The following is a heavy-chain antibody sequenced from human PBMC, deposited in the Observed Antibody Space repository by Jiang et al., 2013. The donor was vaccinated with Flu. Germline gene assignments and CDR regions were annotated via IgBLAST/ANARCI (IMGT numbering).Heavy chain of an antibody. CDR2: ISAYNGNT. J-gene: IGHJ4*02. V-gene: IGHV1-18*04. D-gene: IGHD6-13*01. Sequence: GAEVKKPGASVKVSCKASGYTFTSYGISWVRQAPGQGLEWMGWISAYNGNTNYAQKLQGRVTMTTDTSTSTAYMELRSLRSDDTAVYYCARDVPMKYSSSWYESFDYWGQGTLVTVSS. CDR3: ARDVPMKYSSSWYESFDY. CDR1: GYTFTSYG.